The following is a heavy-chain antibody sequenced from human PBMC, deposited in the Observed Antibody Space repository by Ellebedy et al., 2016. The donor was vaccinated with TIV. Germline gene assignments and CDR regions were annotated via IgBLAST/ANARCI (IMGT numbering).Heavy chain of an antibody. CDR1: GGSISSSNDY. CDR2: IYYSGST. D-gene: IGHD3-3*01. J-gene: IGHJ5*02. Sequence: MPSETLSLTCTVSGGSISSSNDYWAWLRQPPGKGLEWIGSIYYSGSTYYNPSLKSRVTISVDTSKNQFSLKLSSVTAADTAVYYCARRSTIFGKDDPWGQGTLVTVSS. CDR3: ARRSTIFGKDDP. V-gene: IGHV4-39*01.